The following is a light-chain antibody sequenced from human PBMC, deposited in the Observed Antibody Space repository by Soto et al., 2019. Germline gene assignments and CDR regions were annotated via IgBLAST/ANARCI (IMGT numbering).Light chain of an antibody. CDR1: QSVCTNY. V-gene: IGKV3-20*01. CDR3: HQYGSTPST. Sequence: EIVLSQSPGTLYLSPGDRATLSCRASQSVCTNYLAWYQQSLGQAPRLLIYGTSSRATGIPDRFSGNVSGTDFTHTISRLEHEDISVYYWHQYGSTPSTFGPGTKVYIK. J-gene: IGKJ3*01. CDR2: GTS.